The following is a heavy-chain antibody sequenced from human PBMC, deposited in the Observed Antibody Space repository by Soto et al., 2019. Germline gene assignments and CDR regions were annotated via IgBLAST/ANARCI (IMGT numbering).Heavy chain of an antibody. CDR2: INYDGTSV. Sequence: EMQLVESGGGLVQPGESLRLSCVASGFTFTIYSMSWVRQAPGKGLEWISYINYDGTSVYYSDSVKGRFTISRDNAQNSLFLLVNSLRDEDTALYYCTRDRHWEQWQGPHDALEIWGQGTMVTVSS. V-gene: IGHV3-48*02. D-gene: IGHD6-19*01. J-gene: IGHJ3*02. CDR1: GFTFTIYS. CDR3: TRDRHWEQWQGPHDALEI.